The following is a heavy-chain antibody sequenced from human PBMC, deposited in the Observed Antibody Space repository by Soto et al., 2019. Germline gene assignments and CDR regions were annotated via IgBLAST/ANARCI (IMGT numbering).Heavy chain of an antibody. CDR3: ARDPTYIDYGDYWWGSGYFDY. D-gene: IGHD4-17*01. CDR2: INSDGSST. J-gene: IGHJ4*02. Sequence: GGSLRLSCAASGFTFSSYWMHWVRQAPGKGLVWVSRINSDGSSTSYADSVKGRFTISRDNAKNTLYLQMNSLRAEDTAVYYCARDPTYIDYGDYWWGSGYFDYWGQGTLVTVSS. V-gene: IGHV3-74*01. CDR1: GFTFSSYW.